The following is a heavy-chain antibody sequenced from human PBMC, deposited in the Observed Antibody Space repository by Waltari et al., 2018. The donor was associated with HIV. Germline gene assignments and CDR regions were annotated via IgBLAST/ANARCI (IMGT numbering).Heavy chain of an antibody. V-gene: IGHV3-33*01. CDR2: IWYDGSNK. Sequence: QVQLVESGGGVVQPGRSLRLSCAASGFTFSSYGMHGVRQAQGKGLGWVAGIWYDGSNKYYADSVKGRFTIARDNSKNTLYLQMNSLRAEDTAVYYCARGDYYDSSGPLGYWGQGTLVTVSS. D-gene: IGHD3-22*01. CDR3: ARGDYYDSSGPLGY. J-gene: IGHJ4*02. CDR1: GFTFSSYG.